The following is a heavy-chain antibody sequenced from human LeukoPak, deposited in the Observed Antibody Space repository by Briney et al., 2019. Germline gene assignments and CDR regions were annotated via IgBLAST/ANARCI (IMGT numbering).Heavy chain of an antibody. CDR2: INTDGGKT. J-gene: IGHJ4*02. V-gene: IGHV3-74*01. Sequence: GGSLRPSCAASGLRFRVYWTRWVRHAPREGLVWVALINTDGGKTAYADSVKGRFTISRDNAKNTLYLQMNSLRAEDTAVYYCGRESGYTYGAWGQGTLVTVSS. CDR3: GRESGYTYGA. CDR1: GLRFRVYW. D-gene: IGHD6-13*01.